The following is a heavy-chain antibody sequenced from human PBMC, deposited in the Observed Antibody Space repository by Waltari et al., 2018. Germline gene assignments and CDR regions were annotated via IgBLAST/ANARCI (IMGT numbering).Heavy chain of an antibody. CDR2: INPNSGGT. D-gene: IGHD5-12*01. CDR3: ARGGEMATIGYWYFDL. J-gene: IGHJ2*01. CDR1: GYTFTGYY. V-gene: IGHV1-2*06. Sequence: QVQLVQSGAEGKKPGASVKVSCKASGYTFTGYYMHWVRQAPGQGLEWMGRINPNSGGTNYAQKFQGRVTMTRDTSISTAYMELSRLRSDDTAVYYCARGGEMATIGYWYFDLWGRGTLVTVSS.